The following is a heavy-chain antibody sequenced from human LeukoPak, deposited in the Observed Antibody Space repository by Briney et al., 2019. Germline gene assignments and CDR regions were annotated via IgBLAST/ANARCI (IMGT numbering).Heavy chain of an antibody. CDR2: IYSGGST. Sequence: GGSLRLSCAASGLTVSTNYMSWVRQAPGKGLEWVSVIYSGGSTYYTDSVKGRFTISRDNSKNTLYFEMSRLRGEDTVVYFCVRSGWYEGVLDYWGQGTLVTVSS. CDR1: GLTVSTNY. J-gene: IGHJ4*02. CDR3: VRSGWYEGVLDY. D-gene: IGHD6-19*01. V-gene: IGHV3-53*01.